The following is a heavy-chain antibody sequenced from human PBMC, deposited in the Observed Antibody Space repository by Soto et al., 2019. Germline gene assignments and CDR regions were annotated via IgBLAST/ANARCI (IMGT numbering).Heavy chain of an antibody. D-gene: IGHD6-6*01. J-gene: IGHJ3*02. CDR2: INPNGGNT. CDR3: ARDLRAARWGWFKGAFDI. Sequence: ASVKVSCKASGYTFINYYMHWVRQAPGQGLEWMGIINPNGGNTNYAQKLQGRVTMTTDTSTSTAYMELRSLRSDDTAVYYCARDLRAARWGWFKGAFDIWGQGTMVTVSS. V-gene: IGHV1-46*01. CDR1: GYTFINYY.